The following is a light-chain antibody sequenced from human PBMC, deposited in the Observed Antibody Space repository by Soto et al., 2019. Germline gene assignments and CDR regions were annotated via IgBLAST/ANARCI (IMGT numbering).Light chain of an antibody. Sequence: EIVMTHSPATLSVSPGERATLSCRASQSVSNNLAWYQQKPGQAPRLLIYGASTRATAIPARFSGSGSGTGFTLTISSLQSEDFAVYFCQQYDNWPYTFGQGTK. CDR1: QSVSNN. J-gene: IGKJ2*01. CDR2: GAS. CDR3: QQYDNWPYT. V-gene: IGKV3-15*01.